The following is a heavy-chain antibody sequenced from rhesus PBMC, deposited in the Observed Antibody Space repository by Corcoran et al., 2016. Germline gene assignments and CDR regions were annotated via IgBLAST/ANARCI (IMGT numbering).Heavy chain of an antibody. D-gene: IGHD6-13*01. CDR1: GGSISGYYY. CDR2: IYGSGGSN. CDR3: ARGGSWSFDS. Sequence: QVQLQESGPGLVKPSETLSLTCAVSGGSISGYYYWSWIRQPPGKGLEWIGSIYGSGGSNYLNPSLSIRVTLSVYTSKNQFSLKLSSVTAADTAVYYCARGGSWSFDSWGQGVLVTVSS. V-gene: IGHV4S14*01. J-gene: IGHJ4*01.